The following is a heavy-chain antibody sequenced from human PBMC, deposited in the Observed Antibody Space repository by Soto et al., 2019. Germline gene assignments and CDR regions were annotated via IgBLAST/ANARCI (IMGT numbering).Heavy chain of an antibody. J-gene: IGHJ1*01. CDR1: DYTFTSYG. Sequence: QVQLVQSGAEVKKPGASVKVSCKASDYTFTSYGITWVRQAPGQGLEWMGWISGYNGNTNYAQKLQGRVTMPTDTSTSTAYMVLRSLRSDDTAVYYWARTVVWSGSYYHPPAEYFQHWGQGTLVTVSS. D-gene: IGHD1-26*01. CDR3: ARTVVWSGSYYHPPAEYFQH. V-gene: IGHV1-18*01. CDR2: ISGYNGNT.